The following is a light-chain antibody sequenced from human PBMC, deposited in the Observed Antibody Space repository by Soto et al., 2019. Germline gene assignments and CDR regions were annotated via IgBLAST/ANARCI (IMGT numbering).Light chain of an antibody. V-gene: IGKV3-11*01. Sequence: EVVLTQSPVTLSLSPGERATLSCRASQSFRGLLAWYQQKPGQAPRLLIYDAYNRATGIPPRFSGSGSGTDFTLTISSLEPEDFAVYSCQQYGGSPLFTFGPGTRVDFK. J-gene: IGKJ3*01. CDR2: DAY. CDR3: QQYGGSPLFT. CDR1: QSFRGL.